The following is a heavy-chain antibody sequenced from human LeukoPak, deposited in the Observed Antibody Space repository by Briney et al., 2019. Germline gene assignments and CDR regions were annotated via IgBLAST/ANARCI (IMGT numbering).Heavy chain of an antibody. CDR1: GFTFSSYG. D-gene: IGHD2-2*01. Sequence: GGSLRFSCAASGFTFSSYGMHWVRQAPGKGLEWVAVIWYDGSNKYYADSVKGRLTISRDNSKNTLYLQMNSLRAEDTAVYYCARDSQGYCSSTSCYEFDYWGQGTLVTVSS. CDR3: ARDSQGYCSSTSCYEFDY. CDR2: IWYDGSNK. J-gene: IGHJ4*02. V-gene: IGHV3-33*01.